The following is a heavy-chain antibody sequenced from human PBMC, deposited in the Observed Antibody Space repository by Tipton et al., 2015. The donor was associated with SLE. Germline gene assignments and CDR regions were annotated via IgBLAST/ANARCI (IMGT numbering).Heavy chain of an antibody. CDR1: GLSISSRSYY. CDR3: ARFRGSGSYFPYLYGMDV. CDR2: IYYSGTT. Sequence: TLSLTCTVSGLSISSRSYYWGWIRQPPGKGLEWIGYIYYSGTTNYNSSLKSRVTISVDTSKNLFSLRLSSVTAADTAVYYCARFRGSGSYFPYLYGMDVWGQGTTVTVCS. V-gene: IGHV4-61*05. J-gene: IGHJ6*02. D-gene: IGHD3-10*01.